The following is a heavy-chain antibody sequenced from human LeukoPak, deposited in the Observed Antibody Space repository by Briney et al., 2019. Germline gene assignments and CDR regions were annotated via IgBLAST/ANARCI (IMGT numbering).Heavy chain of an antibody. J-gene: IGHJ4*02. CDR3: AKAGGVDY. CDR1: RFTFSTYG. Sequence: GGSLRLSCAASRFTFSTYGMHWVRQAPGKGLEWVAVISHDGGDEHYTDSVKGRFTISRDNSKNTLYLQMNSLRAEDTAVYYCAKAGGVDYWGQGTLVTVSS. CDR2: ISHDGGDE. D-gene: IGHD2-8*01. V-gene: IGHV3-30*18.